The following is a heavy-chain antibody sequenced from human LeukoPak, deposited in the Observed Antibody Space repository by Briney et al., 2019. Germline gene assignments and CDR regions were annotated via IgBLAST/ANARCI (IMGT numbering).Heavy chain of an antibody. Sequence: GGSLRLSCAASGFTFSSYSMNWVRQAPGKGLEWVSSISSSSSYIYYADSVKGRFTISRDNAKNSLYLQMNSLRAEDTAVYYCARDQVVAAAGFYMDVWGKGTTVTVSS. D-gene: IGHD6-13*01. V-gene: IGHV3-21*01. J-gene: IGHJ6*03. CDR3: ARDQVVAAAGFYMDV. CDR1: GFTFSSYS. CDR2: ISSSSSYI.